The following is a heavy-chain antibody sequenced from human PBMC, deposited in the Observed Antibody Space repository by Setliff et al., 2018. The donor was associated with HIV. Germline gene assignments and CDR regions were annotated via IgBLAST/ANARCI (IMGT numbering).Heavy chain of an antibody. V-gene: IGHV4-59*11. CDR3: ARVPGQLLKGAAAYFDY. CDR2: IYYSGST. Sequence: SETLSLTCTVSGGSIRSHYWSWIREPPGKGLEWIGYIYYSGSTNYNPSLKSRVTISVDTSKNQFSLRLSSVTAADTAVYYCARVPGQLLKGAAAYFDYWGQGILVTVSS. CDR1: GGSIRSHY. D-gene: IGHD5-18*01. J-gene: IGHJ4*02.